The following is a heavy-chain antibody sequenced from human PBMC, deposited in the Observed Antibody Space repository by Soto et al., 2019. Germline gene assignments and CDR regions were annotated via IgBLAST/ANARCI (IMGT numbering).Heavy chain of an antibody. D-gene: IGHD3-22*01. Sequence: GSLRLSCTTSGFTFDNFAMSWVRQAPGRGLEWVSAISGGGGGTHYAASVKGRFIISRDNSKNTVYLQVNGLRPDDTAVYYCAKDVHYDSSGRLDHWGQGTLVTVSS. V-gene: IGHV3-23*01. CDR3: AKDVHYDSSGRLDH. CDR1: GFTFDNFA. J-gene: IGHJ4*02. CDR2: ISGGGGGT.